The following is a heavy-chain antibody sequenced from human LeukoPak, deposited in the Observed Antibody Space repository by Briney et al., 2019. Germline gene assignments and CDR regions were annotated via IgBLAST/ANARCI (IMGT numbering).Heavy chain of an antibody. CDR2: IYYSGST. V-gene: IGHV4-59*01. D-gene: IGHD2-2*01. J-gene: IGHJ5*02. CDR1: GGSISSYY. CDR3: SRWRSGYAFDP. Sequence: SETLSLTCTVSGGSISSYYWSWIRHPPEKGLEWIGYIYYSGSTNYNPSLKSRVTISVDTSKNQFSLKLSSVTAADTAFYYCSRWRSGYAFDPWGRDTLVTVSS.